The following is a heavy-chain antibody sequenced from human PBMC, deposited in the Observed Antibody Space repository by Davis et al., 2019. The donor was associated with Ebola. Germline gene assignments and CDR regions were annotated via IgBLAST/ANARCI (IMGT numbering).Heavy chain of an antibody. V-gene: IGHV1-18*04. CDR1: GYTFTDYG. CDR3: ARSTYDILIDFDF. CDR2: ISAFKGKT. D-gene: IGHD3-9*01. J-gene: IGHJ4*02. Sequence: AASVKVSCKASGYTFTDYGISWVRQAPGQGLEWMGWISAFKGKTHYAQKFQGRMTLTTDTPTSTAYMELESLRSDDTAVYYCARSTYDILIDFDFWDQGTLVTVSS.